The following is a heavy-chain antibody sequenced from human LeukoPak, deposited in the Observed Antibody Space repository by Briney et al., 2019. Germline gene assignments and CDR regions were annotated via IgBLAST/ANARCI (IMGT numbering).Heavy chain of an antibody. Sequence: PGGSLRLSCAASGFSFDDYAMHWVRQAPGKGLEWVSTIKWNSGRICYADSVKGRFTISRDNAKNSLYLQMNSLRAEDTAVYYCARVALRLGELSPSCDYWGQGTLVTVSS. J-gene: IGHJ4*02. CDR2: IKWNSGRI. D-gene: IGHD3-16*02. V-gene: IGHV3-9*01. CDR1: GFSFDDYA. CDR3: ARVALRLGELSPSCDY.